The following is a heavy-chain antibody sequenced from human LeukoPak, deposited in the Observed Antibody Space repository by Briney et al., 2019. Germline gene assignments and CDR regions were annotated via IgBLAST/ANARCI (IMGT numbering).Heavy chain of an antibody. J-gene: IGHJ4*02. CDR3: ARSRSGTRWSISIDY. CDR2: IYYSGST. Sequence: SETLSLTCSVSGGSLSGDIYYWGWIRQPPGKGLEWIGSIYYSGSTYYSPSLKSRVTIAVDTSKNQFSLRLSSVTATDTALYYCARSRSGTRWSISIDYWGQGTLVTVSS. D-gene: IGHD3-10*01. CDR1: GGSLSGDIYY. V-gene: IGHV4-39*01.